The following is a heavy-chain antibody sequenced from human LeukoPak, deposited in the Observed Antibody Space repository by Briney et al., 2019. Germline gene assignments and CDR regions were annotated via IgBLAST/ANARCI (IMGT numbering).Heavy chain of an antibody. CDR1: GFTFSNYW. V-gene: IGHV3-7*04. J-gene: IGHJ4*02. Sequence: PGGSLRLSCAASGFTFSNYWMNWVRQAPVKGLEWVANIKQEGSERDYVDSVKGRFTISRDNAKNSLYLQMNSLRAEDTAVYYCAGAYESRSLFKFWGRGTLVAVSS. CDR3: AGAYESRSLFKF. CDR2: IKQEGSER. D-gene: IGHD3-22*01.